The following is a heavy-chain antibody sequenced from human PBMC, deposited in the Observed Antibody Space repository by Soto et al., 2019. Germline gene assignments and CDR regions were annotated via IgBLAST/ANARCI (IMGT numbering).Heavy chain of an antibody. D-gene: IGHD5-18*01. CDR1: GGSISSGDYY. CDR2: IYYSGST. CDR3: ARVKGEYSYGIIYAMDV. J-gene: IGHJ6*02. Sequence: QVQLQESGPGLVKPSQTLSLTCTVSGGSISSGDYYWSWIRQPPGKGLEWIGYIYYSGSTYYNPSLKSRVTISVDTSKNQFSLKLSSVTAADTAVYYCARVKGEYSYGIIYAMDVWGQGTTVTVSS. V-gene: IGHV4-30-4*01.